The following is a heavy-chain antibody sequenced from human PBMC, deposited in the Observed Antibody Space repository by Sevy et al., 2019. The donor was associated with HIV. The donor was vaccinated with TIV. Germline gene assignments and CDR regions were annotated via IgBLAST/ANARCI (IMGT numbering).Heavy chain of an antibody. Sequence: GGSLRLSCAASGFIFNSYTMNWDRQAPGKGLEWVSAISGNGGTTYYADSGKGRFTSSRDNSMKKVDLQMNGLTVEDTAVYYCAKGDGSGRPPDYWGQGTLVTVSS. J-gene: IGHJ4*02. V-gene: IGHV3-23*01. CDR1: GFIFNSYT. CDR3: AKGDGSGRPPDY. CDR2: ISGNGGTT. D-gene: IGHD3-10*01.